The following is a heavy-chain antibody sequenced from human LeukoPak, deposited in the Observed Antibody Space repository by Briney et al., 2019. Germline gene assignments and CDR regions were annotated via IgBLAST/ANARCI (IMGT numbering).Heavy chain of an antibody. D-gene: IGHD3-10*01. CDR2: MYYSGST. J-gene: IGHJ4*02. V-gene: IGHV4-39*07. CDR1: GGSISSSNYY. CDR3: ARVGWFGEGDY. Sequence: SETLSLTCTVSGGSISSSNYYWGWIRQPPGMGLEWIGSMYYSGSTYYNPSLKSRVTISVDTSKNQFSLKLSSVTAADPAVYYCARVGWFGEGDYWGQGTLVTVSS.